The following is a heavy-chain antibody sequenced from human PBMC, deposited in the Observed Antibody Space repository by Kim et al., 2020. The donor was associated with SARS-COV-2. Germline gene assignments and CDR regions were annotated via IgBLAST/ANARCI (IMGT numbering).Heavy chain of an antibody. CDR1: GGSFSGYY. D-gene: IGHD3-3*01. CDR2: INHSGST. Sequence: SETLSLTCAVYGGSFSGYYWSWIRQPPGKGLEWIGEINHSGSTNYNPSLKSRVTISVDTSKNQFSLKLSSVTAADTAVYYCARGGPYYDFWSGSQKKFDYWGQGTLVTVSS. CDR3: ARGGPYYDFWSGSQKKFDY. J-gene: IGHJ4*02. V-gene: IGHV4-34*01.